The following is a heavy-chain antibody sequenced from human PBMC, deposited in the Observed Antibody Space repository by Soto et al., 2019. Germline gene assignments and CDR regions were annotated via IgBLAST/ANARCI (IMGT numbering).Heavy chain of an antibody. CDR2: IYPGDSDT. Sequence: PGESLKISCKGSGYSFTSYLIGWVRQMPGKGLEWMGIIYPGDSDTRYSPSFQGQVTISADKSISTAYLQWSSLKASDTAMYYCARRAGSSGWYDNYYFDYWGQGTLVTVSS. CDR1: GYSFTSYL. J-gene: IGHJ4*02. V-gene: IGHV5-51*01. D-gene: IGHD6-19*01. CDR3: ARRAGSSGWYDNYYFDY.